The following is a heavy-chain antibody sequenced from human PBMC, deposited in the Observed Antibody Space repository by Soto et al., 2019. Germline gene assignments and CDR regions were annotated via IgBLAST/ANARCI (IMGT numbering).Heavy chain of an antibody. V-gene: IGHV4-59*01. Sequence: QVQLQESGPGLVKASETLSLTCTVSGGSTSPYYWSWLRQPPGKGLEWIGFIDYSGGARYNPSLKSRVHMSLDTSENQISLKLSSMTAADTAVYFCARGRPWELYDYWGQGTLVTVSS. CDR2: IDYSGGA. CDR1: GGSTSPYY. D-gene: IGHD1-7*01. CDR3: ARGRPWELYDY. J-gene: IGHJ4*02.